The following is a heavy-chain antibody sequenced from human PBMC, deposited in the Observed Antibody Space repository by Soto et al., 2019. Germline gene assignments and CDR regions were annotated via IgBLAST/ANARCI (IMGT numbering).Heavy chain of an antibody. CDR3: ARASSKRIPHGMDV. V-gene: IGHV3-74*01. D-gene: IGHD2-21*01. J-gene: IGHJ6*02. CDR1: GFTFSSYW. Sequence: EAQLVESGGGLVQPGGSLRLSCAASGFTFSSYWMHWVRQAPGKGLVWVSRINSDGSSTSYADSVKGRFTISRDNAKNTLYMKMNSLRAEDTAVYYCARASSKRIPHGMDVWGQGTTVTVSS. CDR2: INSDGSST.